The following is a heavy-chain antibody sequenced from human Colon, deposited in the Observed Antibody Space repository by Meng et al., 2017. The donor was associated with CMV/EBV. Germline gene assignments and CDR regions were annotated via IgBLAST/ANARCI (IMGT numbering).Heavy chain of an antibody. D-gene: IGHD2-2*02. CDR1: GYTFNNHG. CDR3: ARDHWGIVVVPAAIPTRGAHKDY. J-gene: IGHJ4*02. V-gene: IGHV1-18*01. CDR2: INLWNGNI. Sequence: ASVKVSCKASGYTFNNHGINWVRQAPGQGLEWMGWINLWNGNIEYAQKFQGRITLTTDESTSTVYMELSRLRSDDTAVYYCARDHWGIVVVPAAIPTRGAHKDYWGQGTLVTVSS.